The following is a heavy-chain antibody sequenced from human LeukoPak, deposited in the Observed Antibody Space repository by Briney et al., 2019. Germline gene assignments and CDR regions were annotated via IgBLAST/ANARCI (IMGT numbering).Heavy chain of an antibody. CDR3: ARAGSGRSPDWFDP. CDR1: GFTFSSYW. Sequence: GGSLRLSCAASGFTFSSYWMHWVRQAPGKGLVWVSRINTDGSSTSYAGSVKGRVTISRDNAKNSLFLQMNSLRAEDTAVYYCARAGSGRSPDWFDPWGQGTLVTVSS. D-gene: IGHD1-26*01. J-gene: IGHJ5*02. V-gene: IGHV3-74*01. CDR2: INTDGSST.